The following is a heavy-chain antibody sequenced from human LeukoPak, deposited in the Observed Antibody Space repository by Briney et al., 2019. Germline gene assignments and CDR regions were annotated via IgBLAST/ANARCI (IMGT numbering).Heavy chain of an antibody. V-gene: IGHV3-30*02. CDR1: GFSFSGYG. CDR3: AKVIPVRYSKGPYYFDY. Sequence: PGGSLRLSCAASGFSFSGYGMHWVRQAPGKGLEWVAFIHYDGSNKYYADSVKGRFTISRDNSKNTLYLQMNSLRGEDTAVYYCAKVIPVRYSKGPYYFDYWGQGTLVTVSS. D-gene: IGHD2-15*01. CDR2: IHYDGSNK. J-gene: IGHJ4*02.